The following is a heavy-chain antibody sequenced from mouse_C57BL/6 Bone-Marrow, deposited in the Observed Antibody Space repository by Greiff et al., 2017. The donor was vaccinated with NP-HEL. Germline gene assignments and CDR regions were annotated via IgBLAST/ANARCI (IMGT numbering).Heavy chain of an antibody. Sequence: QVQLQQPGAELVMPGASVKLSCKASGYTFTSYWMHWVKQRPGQGLEWIGKIDPSDSYTNYNQKFKGKSTLTVDKSSSTAYMQLSSLTSEDSAVYYCARLGNSSDYCAVDYWGQGTSVTVSS. CDR3: ARLGNSSDYCAVDY. V-gene: IGHV1-69*01. J-gene: IGHJ4*01. CDR2: IDPSDSYT. CDR1: GYTFTSYW. D-gene: IGHD1-1*01.